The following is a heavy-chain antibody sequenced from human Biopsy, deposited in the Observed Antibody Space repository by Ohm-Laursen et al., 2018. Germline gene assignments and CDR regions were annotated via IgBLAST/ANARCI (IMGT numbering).Heavy chain of an antibody. CDR2: ISPYNGNT. Sequence: ASVKVSCKVSGYTLTTYGISWVRQAPGQGLEWMGWISPYNGNTDSAQKVQGRVTMTTDTSTSTVYMELRSLRSDDTAVYYCARDRRTISGVLTDFEYWGQGTLVTVSS. J-gene: IGHJ4*02. D-gene: IGHD3-3*01. CDR3: ARDRRTISGVLTDFEY. CDR1: GYTLTTYG. V-gene: IGHV1-18*01.